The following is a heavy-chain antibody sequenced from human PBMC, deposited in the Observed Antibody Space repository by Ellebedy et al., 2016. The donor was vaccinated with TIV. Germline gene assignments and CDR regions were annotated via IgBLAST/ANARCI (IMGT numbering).Heavy chain of an antibody. CDR1: GFSFSSYV. CDR2: IRGRGGET. CDR3: ARLIDSASYYGQDY. V-gene: IGHV3-23*01. Sequence: GESLKISCAASGFSFSSYVMMWVRQAPGKGLEWVSSIRGRGGETYYADSVKGRFTISRDNSKNTLFLQMKGLRAEDTAIYYCARLIDSASYYGQDYWGQGTLVTVSS. D-gene: IGHD3-10*01. J-gene: IGHJ4*02.